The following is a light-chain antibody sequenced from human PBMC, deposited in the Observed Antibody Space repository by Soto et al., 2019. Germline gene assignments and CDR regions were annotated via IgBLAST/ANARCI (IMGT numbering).Light chain of an antibody. CDR3: QQSYRTPWT. Sequence: DIQMTQSPSSLSASVGDRVTITCRASQSIISYLNWYQQKPGKAPKLLIYAASSLQSGFPSRFSGSGSGTDFTLPISSLQPEDFATYYCQQSYRTPWTFGQGPMVEIK. J-gene: IGKJ1*01. CDR1: QSIISY. V-gene: IGKV1-39*01. CDR2: AAS.